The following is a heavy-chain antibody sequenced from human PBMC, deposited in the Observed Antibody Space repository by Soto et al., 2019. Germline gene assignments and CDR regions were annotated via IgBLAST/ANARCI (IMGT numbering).Heavy chain of an antibody. CDR2: INHSGST. D-gene: IGHD3-3*01. V-gene: IGHV4-34*01. J-gene: IGHJ4*02. Sequence: SETLSLTCAVYRASFSDYYWSWIRQPPGKGLEWIGEINHSGSTSYNPSLKSRGTISVDTSKSQFSLKLSSVTAADTAIYYCAIGRDDLTSVPFDYWGQGTPVTVSS. CDR1: RASFSDYY. CDR3: AIGRDDLTSVPFDY.